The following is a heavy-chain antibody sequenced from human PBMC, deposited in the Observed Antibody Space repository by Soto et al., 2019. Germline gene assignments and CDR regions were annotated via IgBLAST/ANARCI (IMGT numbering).Heavy chain of an antibody. D-gene: IGHD5-12*01. Sequence: SETLSLTCTVSGGSISSYYWSWIRQPPGKGLEWIGYIYYSGSTNYNPSLKSRVTISVDTSKNQFSLKLSSVTAADTAVYYCAIFRVAVKATNFYSYGMDVSGQGTTVTVSS. CDR1: GGSISSYY. J-gene: IGHJ6*02. V-gene: IGHV4-59*01. CDR2: IYYSGST. CDR3: AIFRVAVKATNFYSYGMDV.